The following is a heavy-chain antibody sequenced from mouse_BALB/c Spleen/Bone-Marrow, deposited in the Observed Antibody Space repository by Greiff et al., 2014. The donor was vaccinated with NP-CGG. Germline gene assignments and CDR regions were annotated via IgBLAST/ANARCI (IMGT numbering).Heavy chain of an antibody. Sequence: VQLKESGPELVKPGASVKISCKASGYSFTGYYMHWGKKSHGNSLDWIGYIYPYNGVSSYNQKFKGKATLTVDKSSSTAYMELRSLTSDDSAVYYCESRGEYFDVWGAGTTVTVSS. CDR2: IYPYNGVS. J-gene: IGHJ1*01. V-gene: IGHV1-31*01. CDR3: ESRGEYFDV. CDR1: GYSFTGYY.